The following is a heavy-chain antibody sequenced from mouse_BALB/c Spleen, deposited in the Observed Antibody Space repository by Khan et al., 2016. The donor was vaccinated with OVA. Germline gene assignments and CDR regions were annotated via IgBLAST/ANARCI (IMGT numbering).Heavy chain of an antibody. J-gene: IGHJ2*01. V-gene: IGHV1-4*01. CDR2: INPSSGYT. Sequence: QVQLQQSGAELVKPGASVKMSCKASGYTFTSYTMHWVKQRPGQGLEWIGNINPSSGYTKYNQKIKDKATVTADKSSRTAYMQLSSLTSEDSAAYYCAGKSTRASYWGQGTTLTVSS. CDR1: GYTFTSYT. CDR3: AGKSTRASY. D-gene: IGHD3-1*01.